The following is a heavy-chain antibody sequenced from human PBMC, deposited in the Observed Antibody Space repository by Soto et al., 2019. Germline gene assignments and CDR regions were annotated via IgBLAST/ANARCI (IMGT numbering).Heavy chain of an antibody. Sequence: PSETLSLTCTVSGGSISSYYWSWIRQPPGKGLEWIGYIYYSGSTNYNPSLKSRVTISVDTSKNQLSLKLSSVTAADTAVYYCASLSEYSGYYTYYFDYWGQGTLVTVSS. D-gene: IGHD5-12*01. J-gene: IGHJ4*02. CDR2: IYYSGST. CDR3: ASLSEYSGYYTYYFDY. CDR1: GGSISSYY. V-gene: IGHV4-59*08.